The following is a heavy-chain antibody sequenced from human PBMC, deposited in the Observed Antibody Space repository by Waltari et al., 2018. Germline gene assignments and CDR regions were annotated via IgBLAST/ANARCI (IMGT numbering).Heavy chain of an antibody. CDR3: ARDSQYSSGWYRADYFDY. D-gene: IGHD6-19*01. CDR2: ISYDGIKK. V-gene: IGHV3-30*01. J-gene: IGHJ4*02. CDR1: GFTFSSYA. Sequence: QVQLVESGGGVVQPGRSLRLSCAASGFTFSSYAMHWVRQAPGKGLEWVAVISYDGIKKDYSDAVKGRFTIARDNSKNTLYLQMNSLRAEDTAVYYCARDSQYSSGWYRADYFDYWGQGTLVTVSS.